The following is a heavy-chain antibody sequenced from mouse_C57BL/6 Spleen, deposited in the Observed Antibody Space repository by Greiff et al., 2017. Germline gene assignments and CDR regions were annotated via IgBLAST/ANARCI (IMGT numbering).Heavy chain of an antibody. J-gene: IGHJ2*01. CDR2: LSGGGGNT. CDR3: ARHYMGCFDD. V-gene: IGHV5-9*01. Sequence: EVQLVESGGGLVKPGGSLKLSCAASGFTFSSYTMSWVRQTPEKRLEWVATLSGGGGNTYYPDNVKGRFTISGDNAKNTLYLQMSSLRSEDTALYYCARHYMGCFDDWGQGTTLTVSS. CDR1: GFTFSSYT.